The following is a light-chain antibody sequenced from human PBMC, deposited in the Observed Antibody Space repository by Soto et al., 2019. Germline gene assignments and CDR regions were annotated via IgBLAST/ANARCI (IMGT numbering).Light chain of an antibody. J-gene: IGLJ2*01. CDR1: SNDIGEYHY. V-gene: IGLV2-8*01. Sequence: QSVLTQPPSASGSPGQSVTIPCTGTSNDIGEYHYVSWYQQHPGKAPKLMIYEVTQRPSGVPHRFSGSKSGNTASLTVSGLQPEDEADYYCTSYAGSDNPVLFGGGIKVTVL. CDR3: TSYAGSDNPVL. CDR2: EVT.